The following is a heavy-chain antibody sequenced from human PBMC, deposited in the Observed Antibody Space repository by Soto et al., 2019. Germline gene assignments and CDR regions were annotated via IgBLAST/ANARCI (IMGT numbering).Heavy chain of an antibody. V-gene: IGHV3-23*01. J-gene: IGHJ1*01. Sequence: PRGSLRLSSAASGFTFSCYAVRWVRQAQGKGLEEVSAISGSGGSTYYADSVKGRFTISRDNSKNTLYLQMNSLRAADTAVYYCARGRYYYDSSDSSFTEYFQHWGQGTLVTVSS. CDR2: ISGSGGST. CDR3: ARGRYYYDSSDSSFTEYFQH. D-gene: IGHD3-22*01. CDR1: GFTFSCYA.